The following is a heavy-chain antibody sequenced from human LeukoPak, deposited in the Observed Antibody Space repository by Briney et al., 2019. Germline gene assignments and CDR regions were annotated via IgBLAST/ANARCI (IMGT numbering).Heavy chain of an antibody. CDR3: ATGLSQYYDL. J-gene: IGHJ2*01. D-gene: IGHD2-8*02. Sequence: GGSLTLSCGASGITFSDYWMHRVRQAPGKGLVWVSRINSDGSSTIYADSVKGRFTISRDNAKNTVYLQMNSLRAEDTAVFYCATGLSQYYDLWGRGTLVTVSS. CDR1: GITFSDYW. V-gene: IGHV3-74*01. CDR2: INSDGSST.